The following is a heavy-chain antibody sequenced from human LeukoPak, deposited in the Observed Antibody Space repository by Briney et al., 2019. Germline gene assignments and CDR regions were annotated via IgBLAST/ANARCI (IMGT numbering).Heavy chain of an antibody. CDR3: ARHGTTGTNLNWFDP. J-gene: IGHJ5*02. V-gene: IGHV4-59*01. CDR1: GGSISSYY. D-gene: IGHD1-1*01. Sequence: SETLSLTCTVSGGSISSYYWSWIRQPPGKGLEWIGYIYYSGSTNYNPSLKSRVTISVDTSKNRFSLKVSSVTAADTAVYYCARHGTTGTNLNWFDPWGQGTLVTASS. CDR2: IYYSGST.